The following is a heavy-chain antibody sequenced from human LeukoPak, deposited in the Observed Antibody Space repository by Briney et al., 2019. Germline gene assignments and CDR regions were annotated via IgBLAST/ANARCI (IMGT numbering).Heavy chain of an antibody. D-gene: IGHD3-10*01. CDR1: GYSISSGYY. CDR3: ARWGGYGSGDY. Sequence: SETLSLTCTVSGYSISSGYYWGWIRQPPGKGLEWIGSIYHSGSTYYNPSLKSRVTISVDTSKNQFSLKLSSVTAADTAVYYCARWGGYGSGDYWGQGTLVTVSS. CDR2: IYHSGST. J-gene: IGHJ4*02. V-gene: IGHV4-38-2*02.